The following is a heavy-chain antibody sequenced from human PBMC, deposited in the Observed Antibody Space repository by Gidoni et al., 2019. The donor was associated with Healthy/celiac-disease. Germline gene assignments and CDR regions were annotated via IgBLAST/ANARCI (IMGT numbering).Heavy chain of an antibody. J-gene: IGHJ4*02. V-gene: IGHV1-58*01. CDR2: LVVGSGNT. D-gene: IGHD2-2*01. CDR1: GFTFTSSA. Sequence: QMQLVQSGPEVKKPGTSVKVSCQASGFTFTSSAVQWVRQARGQRLEWIGWLVVGSGNTNYAQKFQERITITRDMSTSTAYMELSSLRSEDTAVYYCAAGTRRDDNWGQGTLVTVSS. CDR3: AAGTRRDDN.